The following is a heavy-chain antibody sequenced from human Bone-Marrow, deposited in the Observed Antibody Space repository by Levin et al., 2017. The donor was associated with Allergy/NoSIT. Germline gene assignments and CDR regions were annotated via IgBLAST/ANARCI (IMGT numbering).Heavy chain of an antibody. J-gene: IGHJ5*02. D-gene: IGHD2-2*01. CDR3: ARVPGAMLGPTSWFEP. CDR1: GASITSNNW. V-gene: IGHV4/OR15-8*01. Sequence: HSQTLSLTCAVSGASITSNNWWSWVRQPPGKGLEWIGEIYHNGSASYNPSLKSRVTMSVDKSNNQFSLKLTSVTAADTAVYYCARVPGAMLGPTSWFEPWGQGILVTVSS. CDR2: IYHNGSA.